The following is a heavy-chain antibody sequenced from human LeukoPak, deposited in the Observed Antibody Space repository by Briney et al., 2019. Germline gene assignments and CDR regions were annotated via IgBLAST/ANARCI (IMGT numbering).Heavy chain of an antibody. J-gene: IGHJ4*02. CDR3: ARYNWNDVVSALDY. D-gene: IGHD1-1*01. V-gene: IGHV1-2*02. CDR2: INPNSGET. Sequence: GASVRVSCKASGYTLSGYYIHWVRQAPGQGLEWMGWINPNSGETNYAQKFQGGVTLTRDTSISTFYMEVSRLRSDDTAVYFCARYNWNDVVSALDYWAREPWSPSP. CDR1: GYTLSGYY.